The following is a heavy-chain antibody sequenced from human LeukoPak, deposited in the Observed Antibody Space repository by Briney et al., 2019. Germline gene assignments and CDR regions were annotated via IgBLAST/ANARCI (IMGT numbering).Heavy chain of an antibody. CDR3: AKNLDGVATYFDY. CDR1: GFTFSSYA. D-gene: IGHD5-12*01. CDR2: ISNGGGTT. Sequence: GGSLRLSCAASGFTFSSYAMSWVRQAPGKGLEWVSGISNGGGTTYYADSVKGRSTISRDNSKNTLYLQMDSLRAEDTAVYHCAKNLDGVATYFDYWGQGTLVTVSS. V-gene: IGHV3-23*01. J-gene: IGHJ4*02.